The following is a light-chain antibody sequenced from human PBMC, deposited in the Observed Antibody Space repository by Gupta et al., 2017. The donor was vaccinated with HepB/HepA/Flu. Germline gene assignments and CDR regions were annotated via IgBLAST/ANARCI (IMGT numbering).Light chain of an antibody. CDR2: SND. V-gene: IGLV1-44*01. J-gene: IGLJ2*01. Sequence: QSCLTQPPSVARTPGQKVAISCSGSSSNVGNNVVNWYQQVPGTSPKLLIYSNDQRPSGVPGRFSGSKSGTSASLGISGLQSEDEAVYYCGTWDFSLRGAVIGGGTNLSVL. CDR3: GTWDFSLRGAV. CDR1: SSNVGNNV.